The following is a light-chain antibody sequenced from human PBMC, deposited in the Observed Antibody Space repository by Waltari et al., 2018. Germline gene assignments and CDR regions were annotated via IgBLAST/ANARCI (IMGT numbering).Light chain of an antibody. CDR3: QHFENLPLT. CDR1: QDITKN. Sequence: CQGIQDITKNLNWYQQKPGQAPQLLIYEASTLHTGVPSRFRGRGYGTDFTLIISRLQPEDVATYYCQHFENLPLTFGGGTKVEIK. V-gene: IGKV1-33*01. J-gene: IGKJ4*01. CDR2: EAS.